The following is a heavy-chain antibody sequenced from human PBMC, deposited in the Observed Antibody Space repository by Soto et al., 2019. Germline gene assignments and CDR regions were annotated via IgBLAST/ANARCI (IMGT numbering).Heavy chain of an antibody. J-gene: IGHJ4*02. CDR2: ISGSGGYT. CDR3: AKDRWANHDIGDPFDS. Sequence: EVQLLDSGGGLVQPGGSLRVSCAASGFTFSYYAMSWVRQAPGAGLARVSVISGSGGYTDYADSVNGRFTISSDNPRKTFSLQMNRLRAEDTAIYYCAKDRWANHDIGDPFDSLGQGTLVSVSS. CDR1: GFTFSYYA. D-gene: IGHD4-17*01. V-gene: IGHV3-23*01.